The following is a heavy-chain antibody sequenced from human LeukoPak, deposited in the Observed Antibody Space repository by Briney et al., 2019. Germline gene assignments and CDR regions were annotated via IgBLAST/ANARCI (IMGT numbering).Heavy chain of an antibody. D-gene: IGHD6-13*01. CDR3: ATSGSVATAGLDY. CDR1: GGSISSYY. V-gene: IGHV4-59*01. J-gene: IGHJ4*02. Sequence: PSETLSLTCTVSGGSISSYYWSWIRQPPGKGLEWIGYIYYSGSTNYNPSLKSRVTMSVDTSKNQFSLKLNSVTAADTAVYYCATSGSVATAGLDYWGQGALVTVSS. CDR2: IYYSGST.